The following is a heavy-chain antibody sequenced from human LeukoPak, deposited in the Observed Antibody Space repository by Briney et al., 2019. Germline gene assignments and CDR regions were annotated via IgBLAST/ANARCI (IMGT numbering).Heavy chain of an antibody. V-gene: IGHV4-59*01. Sequence: SETLSLTCTVSGGSISSYYWSWIRQPPGKGLEWIGYIYYSGGTNYNPSLKSRVTISVDTSKNQFSLKLSSVTAADTAVYYCARGGKYCSSTSCYPTGFDPWGQGTLVTVSS. CDR1: GGSISSYY. CDR3: ARGGKYCSSTSCYPTGFDP. J-gene: IGHJ5*02. D-gene: IGHD2-2*01. CDR2: IYYSGGT.